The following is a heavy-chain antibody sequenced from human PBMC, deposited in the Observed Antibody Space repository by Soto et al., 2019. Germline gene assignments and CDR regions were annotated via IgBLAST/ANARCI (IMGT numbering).Heavy chain of an antibody. V-gene: IGHV1-18*01. CDR1: GYTFTKYG. CDR3: ARAMAGLGAEYDY. D-gene: IGHD3-16*01. J-gene: IGHJ4*02. Sequence: QVQLVQSGAEVKNPGASVKVSCKTSGYTFTKYGVGWVRQAPGQGLEWVGWISGSSGNANYAEKVQGRITLTTDTSTSTAYLQLRRLRSDDTAVYYCARAMAGLGAEYDYWGQGNLVSVSS. CDR2: ISGSSGNA.